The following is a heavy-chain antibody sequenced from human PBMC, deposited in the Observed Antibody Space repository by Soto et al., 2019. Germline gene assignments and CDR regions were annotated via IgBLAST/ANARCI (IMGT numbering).Heavy chain of an antibody. D-gene: IGHD2-15*01. CDR1: GFIFSSYA. V-gene: IGHV3-30-3*01. Sequence: GGSLRLSCAASGFIFSSYAMHWVRQAPGKGLEWVAVISFDGSNKYYADSVKGRFTISRDNSKNTLYLQMNSLRAEDTAVYYCAKDGWDIVVVVAATPDGAHFDYWGQGTLVTVSS. J-gene: IGHJ4*02. CDR2: ISFDGSNK. CDR3: AKDGWDIVVVVAATPDGAHFDY.